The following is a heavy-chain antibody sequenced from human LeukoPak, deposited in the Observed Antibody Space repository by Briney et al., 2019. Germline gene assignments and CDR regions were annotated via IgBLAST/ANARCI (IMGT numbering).Heavy chain of an antibody. CDR3: AKGSIAARLFLYYFDY. D-gene: IGHD6-6*01. CDR2: IYSGGST. CDR1: GFTVSSNY. J-gene: IGHJ4*02. Sequence: GGSLRLSCAASGFTVSSNYMSWVRQAPGKGLEGVSVIYSGGSTYYADSVKGRFTISRDNSKNTLYLQMNSLRAEDTAVYYCAKGSIAARLFLYYFDYWGQGTLVTVSS. V-gene: IGHV3-53*01.